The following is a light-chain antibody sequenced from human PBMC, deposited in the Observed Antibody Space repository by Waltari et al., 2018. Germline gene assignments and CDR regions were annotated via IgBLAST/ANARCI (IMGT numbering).Light chain of an antibody. CDR3: QVWDRSSDHVV. Sequence: SYMLTQPPSLSVATGETARITCGGDKIGRESVHWFQQRPGQAPVLVIYYDTDRPSGIPDRFSGSNSGSTATLTISTVEAGDEADYYCQVWDRSSDHVVFGGGTKLTVL. CDR2: YDT. V-gene: IGLV3-21*01. J-gene: IGLJ2*01. CDR1: KIGRES.